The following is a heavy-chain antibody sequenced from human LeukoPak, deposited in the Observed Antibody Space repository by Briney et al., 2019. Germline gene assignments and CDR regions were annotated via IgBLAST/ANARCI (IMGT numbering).Heavy chain of an antibody. V-gene: IGHV1-2*02. D-gene: IGHD6-6*01. CDR3: ASLGSSSANNFDY. CDR2: INPNSGGT. J-gene: IGHJ4*02. Sequence: ASVKVSCKASGYTFTGYYMHWVRQAPGQGVEWMGWINPNSGGTNYAQKFQGRVTMTRDTSISTAYMELSRLRSDDTAVYYCASLGSSSANNFDYWGQGTLVTVSS. CDR1: GYTFTGYY.